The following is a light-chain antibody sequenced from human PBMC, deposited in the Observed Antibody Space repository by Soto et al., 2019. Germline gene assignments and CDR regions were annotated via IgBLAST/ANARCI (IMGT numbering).Light chain of an antibody. J-gene: IGKJ2*01. Sequence: DIQMTQSPSTLSASVGDRVTITCRASQGISDWLAWYHQRPGKAPSLLIYKASRLHSGVPSRVSGSGSGTEFTITISRLQPDDFASYYCQQYDRYPYSFGQGTKLEIK. CDR1: QGISDW. V-gene: IGKV1-5*03. CDR3: QQYDRYPYS. CDR2: KAS.